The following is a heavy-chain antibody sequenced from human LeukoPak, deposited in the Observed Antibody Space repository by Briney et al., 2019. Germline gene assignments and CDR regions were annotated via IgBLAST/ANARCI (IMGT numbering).Heavy chain of an antibody. V-gene: IGHV3-30-3*01. CDR3: ASRNCLNY. CDR2: ISNDGSNK. CDR1: GFTFNSYA. Sequence: GGSLRLSCAASGFTFNSYAMHWVRQAPGKGLEWVAVISNDGSNKYYADSVKGRFTISRDNAKNSLYLQMNSLRAEDTAVYYCASRNCLNYWGQGTLVTVSS. D-gene: IGHD1-7*01. J-gene: IGHJ4*02.